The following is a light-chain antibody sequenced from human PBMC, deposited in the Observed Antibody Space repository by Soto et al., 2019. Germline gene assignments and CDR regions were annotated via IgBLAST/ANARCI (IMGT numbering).Light chain of an antibody. J-gene: IGLJ1*01. V-gene: IGLV2-23*01. CDR1: SSGGGSYSL. CDR2: EGS. Sequence: QSGLTQPGSVSGSRGQSITISCTGTSSGGGSYSLVSWYRQHPGKVSKLMSYEGSKRPSGVSNRFSGPKSGDTASLTLSRLETEAEADYYCCSYAGTYTFVFGTGTKVTGL. CDR3: CSYAGTYTFV.